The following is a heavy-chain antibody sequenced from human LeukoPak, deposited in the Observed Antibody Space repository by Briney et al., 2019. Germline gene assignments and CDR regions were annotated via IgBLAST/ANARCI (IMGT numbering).Heavy chain of an antibody. D-gene: IGHD1-14*01. V-gene: IGHV4-39*07. Sequence: PSETLSLTCTVSGGFISSSSYYWGWIRQPPGKGLEWIGSIYYSGSTYYNPSLKSRVTISVDTSKNQFSLKLSSVTAADTAVYYCARERDPVFLNQGPSWFDPWGQGTLVTVSS. J-gene: IGHJ5*02. CDR3: ARERDPVFLNQGPSWFDP. CDR1: GGFISSSSYY. CDR2: IYYSGST.